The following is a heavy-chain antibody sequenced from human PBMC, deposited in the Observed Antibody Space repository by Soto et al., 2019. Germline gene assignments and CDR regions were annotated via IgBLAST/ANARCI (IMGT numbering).Heavy chain of an antibody. Sequence: SETLSLTCTVSGGSIISGGYYWSWIRQPPGKGLEWIGYIYYSGSTYYNPSLKSRVTISVDTSKNQFSLKLSSVTAADTAVYYCARVNYYDSSGYYNNWFDPWGQGTLVTVSS. V-gene: IGHV4-30-4*02. J-gene: IGHJ5*02. CDR1: GGSIISGGYY. CDR2: IYYSGST. D-gene: IGHD3-22*01. CDR3: ARVNYYDSSGYYNNWFDP.